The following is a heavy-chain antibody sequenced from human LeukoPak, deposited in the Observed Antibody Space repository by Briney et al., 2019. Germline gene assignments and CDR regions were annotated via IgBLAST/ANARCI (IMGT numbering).Heavy chain of an antibody. CDR3: AKVNYYHPYF. V-gene: IGHV3-23*01. Sequence: GGSLRLSCAASRFIFSNYAMSWVRQAPGKGLEWVSSISGNGGITYYADSVKGRFTISRDNFQNTLFLQLSNLRVDDTAVYYCAKVNYYHPYFWGQGTLVTVSS. CDR1: RFIFSNYA. CDR2: ISGNGGIT. D-gene: IGHD3-22*01. J-gene: IGHJ4*02.